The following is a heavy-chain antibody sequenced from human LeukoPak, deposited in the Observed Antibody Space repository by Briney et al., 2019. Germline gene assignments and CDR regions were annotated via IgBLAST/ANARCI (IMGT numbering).Heavy chain of an antibody. D-gene: IGHD5-18*01. V-gene: IGHV3-30-3*01. J-gene: IGHJ4*02. CDR2: ISYDGSNK. CDR1: GFTFSSYA. CDR3: ASYLDTAEDDY. Sequence: GGSLRLSCAASGFTFSSYAMHWVRQAPGKGLEWVAVISYDGSNKYYADSVKGRFTISRDNSKNTLYLQMNSLRAEGTAVYYCASYLDTAEDDYWGQGTLVTVSS.